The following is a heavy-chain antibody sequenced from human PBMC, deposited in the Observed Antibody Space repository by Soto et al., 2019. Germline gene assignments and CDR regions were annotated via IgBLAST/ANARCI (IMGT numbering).Heavy chain of an antibody. CDR1: GFTVSSKY. CDR2: IDSGENT. Sequence: EVQLVESGGGLIQPGGSLRLSCAASGFTVSSKYMTWFRQAPGKGLEWVSVIDSGENTSYADSVKGRFTISRDNSKNTLFLQMKSLRADDTAVYYCARDGPLGPYDYWGQGTLVTVSS. V-gene: IGHV3-53*01. J-gene: IGHJ4*02. CDR3: ARDGPLGPYDY.